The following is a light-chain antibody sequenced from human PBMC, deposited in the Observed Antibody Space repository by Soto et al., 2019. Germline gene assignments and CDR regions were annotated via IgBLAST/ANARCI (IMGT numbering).Light chain of an antibody. Sequence: SVVSQPASLSGSPGQSITISCTGTSSDVGGYNSVSWYQQHPGKAPKVIIFDVSSRPSGVSSRFSGSKSGNTASLTISGLQAEDEADYYCCSYGSGSTLDVFGAGTKVTVL. J-gene: IGLJ1*01. CDR1: SSDVGGYNS. V-gene: IGLV2-14*03. CDR2: DVS. CDR3: CSYGSGSTLDV.